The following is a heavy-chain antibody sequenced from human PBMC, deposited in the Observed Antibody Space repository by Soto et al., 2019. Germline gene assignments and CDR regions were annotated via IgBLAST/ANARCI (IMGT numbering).Heavy chain of an antibody. Sequence: GGSLSPSCSASGFSFSPYTLYWVRLAPGKGLEWVSGINVGVFTTYYADSVKGRFTISRDNAKNSLYLQMNSLRAEDTAVYYCAGSFGIPTYYYHYMDVWGKGTTVTVSS. J-gene: IGHJ6*03. CDR2: INVGVFTT. D-gene: IGHD3-16*01. CDR3: AGSFGIPTYYYHYMDV. V-gene: IGHV3-23*01. CDR1: GFSFSPYT.